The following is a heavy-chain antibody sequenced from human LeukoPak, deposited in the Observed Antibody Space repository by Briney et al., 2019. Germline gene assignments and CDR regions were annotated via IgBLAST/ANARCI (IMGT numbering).Heavy chain of an antibody. D-gene: IGHD6-19*01. CDR3: AKGYSSGPAPFDY. CDR1: GFTFSSYG. J-gene: IGHJ4*02. CDR2: IRYDGSNK. Sequence: GGSLRLSCAASGFTFSSYGMHWVRQAPGKGLEWVAFIRYDGSNKYYADSVKGRFTISRDNSKNTLYLQMNSLRAEDTAVYDCAKGYSSGPAPFDYWGQGTLVTVSS. V-gene: IGHV3-30*02.